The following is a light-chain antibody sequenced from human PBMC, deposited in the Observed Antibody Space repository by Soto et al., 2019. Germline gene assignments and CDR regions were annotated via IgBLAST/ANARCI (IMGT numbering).Light chain of an antibody. Sequence: EIVLTQSPGTLPLSPGERATLSCRASQSVSSSYLAWYKQKPGQAPRVXIYGASSRATGIPDRVSGSGSGTEFTLTISSLKSEDFDVYYCQQYNIWPRTFGQGTKVDIK. J-gene: IGKJ1*01. CDR3: QQYNIWPRT. CDR2: GAS. CDR1: QSVSSSY. V-gene: IGKV3-20*01.